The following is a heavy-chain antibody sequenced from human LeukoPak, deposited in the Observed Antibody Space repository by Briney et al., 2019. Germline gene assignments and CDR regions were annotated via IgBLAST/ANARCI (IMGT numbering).Heavy chain of an antibody. J-gene: IGHJ4*02. D-gene: IGHD6-6*01. V-gene: IGHV4-61*01. Sequence: SETLSLTCTVSGGSVSSGSYYWSWIRQPPGKELEWIGYIYYSGSTNYNPSLKSRVTISLDTSKNQFSLKLNSVTAADTAVYYCAGEVGTAARPFDYWGQGTLVTVSS. CDR2: IYYSGST. CDR1: GGSVSSGSYY. CDR3: AGEVGTAARPFDY.